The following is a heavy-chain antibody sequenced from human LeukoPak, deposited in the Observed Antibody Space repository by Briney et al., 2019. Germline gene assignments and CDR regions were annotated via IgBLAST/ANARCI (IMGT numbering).Heavy chain of an antibody. J-gene: IGHJ4*02. CDR3: ARDPRNSGDFGY. Sequence: ASVKVSCKASGYTFTSFYMHWVRQAPGQGLEWMGVINPRSGSRSYAQKFQGRVIMTRDTSTSTVYMELSSLRSEDTAVYYCARDPRNSGDFGYWGQGTLVTVSS. CDR1: GYTFTSFY. V-gene: IGHV1-46*01. CDR2: INPRSGSR. D-gene: IGHD2-15*01.